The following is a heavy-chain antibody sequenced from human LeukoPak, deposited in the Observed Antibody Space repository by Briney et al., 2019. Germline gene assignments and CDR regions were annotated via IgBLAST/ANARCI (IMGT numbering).Heavy chain of an antibody. D-gene: IGHD3-22*01. Sequence: SETLSLTCAVYGGSFSGYYWSWIRQPPGKGLEWIGEINHSGGTNYNPSLKSRVTISVDTSKNQFSLKLSSVTAADTAVYYCASGPQTGGYYDSSGYSDYWGQGTLVTVSS. CDR1: GGSFSGYY. CDR3: ASGPQTGGYYDSSGYSDY. V-gene: IGHV4-34*01. CDR2: INHSGGT. J-gene: IGHJ4*02.